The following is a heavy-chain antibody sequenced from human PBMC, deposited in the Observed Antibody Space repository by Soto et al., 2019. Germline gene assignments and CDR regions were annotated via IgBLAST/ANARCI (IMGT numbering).Heavy chain of an antibody. CDR1: GFTLSGYG. Sequence: QVQVVESGGGVVQPGRSLRLSCAASGFTLSGYGMHWVRQAPGKGLEWVAVISYDGRNQYYADSVKGRFTVSRDNSNSTLYLEMDSLGVEHSAVYYCTKGGSSSARYFDYWGQGTLVTVSS. J-gene: IGHJ4*02. CDR2: ISYDGRNQ. CDR3: TKGGSSSARYFDY. V-gene: IGHV3-30*18. D-gene: IGHD6-6*01.